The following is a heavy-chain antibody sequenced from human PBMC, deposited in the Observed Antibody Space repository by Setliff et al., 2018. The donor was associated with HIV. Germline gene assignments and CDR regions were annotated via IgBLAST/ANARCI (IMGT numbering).Heavy chain of an antibody. J-gene: IGHJ4*02. CDR2: IYRGGST. CDR1: GFTVSSNY. Sequence: GGSLRLSCAASGFTVSSNYMSWVRQAPGKGLEWVSVIYRGGSTYYADSVRGRFTISRDNSKNTLHLQMNSLGAEDTAVYYCARDDGRSLFLDYWGQGTLVTVSS. D-gene: IGHD1-26*01. CDR3: ARDDGRSLFLDY. V-gene: IGHV3-53*01.